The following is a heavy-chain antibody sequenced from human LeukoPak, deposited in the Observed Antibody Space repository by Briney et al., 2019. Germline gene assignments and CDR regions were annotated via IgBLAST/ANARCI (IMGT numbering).Heavy chain of an antibody. CDR2: INHSGST. D-gene: IGHD5-24*01. V-gene: IGHV4-34*01. J-gene: IGHJ4*02. CDR1: GGSFSGYY. Sequence: PSETLSLTCAVYGGSFSGYYWSWIRQPPGKGLEWIGEINHSGSTNYNPSLKSRVTISVDTSKNQFSLKLSSVTAADTAVYYCARGQRWLQISDYWGQGTLVTVSS. CDR3: ARGQRWLQISDY.